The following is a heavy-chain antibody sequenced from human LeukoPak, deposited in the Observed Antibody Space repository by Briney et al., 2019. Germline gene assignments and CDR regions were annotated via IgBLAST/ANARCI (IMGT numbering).Heavy chain of an antibody. Sequence: GGSLRLSCATSGFTFSSYGMHWVRQAPGKGLEWVAFIRYDGSNKHHADSVKGRFTISRDNSKNTLYLQMNSLRAEDTAVYYCANGRSSNYWGQGTLVTVSS. CDR3: ANGRSSNY. V-gene: IGHV3-30*02. CDR2: IRYDGSNK. CDR1: GFTFSSYG. J-gene: IGHJ4*02. D-gene: IGHD6-6*01.